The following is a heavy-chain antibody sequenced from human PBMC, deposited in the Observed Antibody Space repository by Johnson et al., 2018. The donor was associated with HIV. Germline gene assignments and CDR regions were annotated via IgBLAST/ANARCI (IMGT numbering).Heavy chain of an antibody. CDR2: ISGSGGGT. D-gene: IGHD3-9*01. CDR1: GFTFSSYA. V-gene: IGHV3-23*04. CDR3: AKEFRLGYPPQIDAFDI. Sequence: VQLVESGGGLVQPGGSLRLSCAASGFTFSSYAMSWVRQAPGKGLEWVSGISGSGGGTYYTDSVKGRFTISRDNSKNTLYLQMNNLRAEDTAIYYCAKEFRLGYPPQIDAFDIWGQGTMVTVSS. J-gene: IGHJ3*02.